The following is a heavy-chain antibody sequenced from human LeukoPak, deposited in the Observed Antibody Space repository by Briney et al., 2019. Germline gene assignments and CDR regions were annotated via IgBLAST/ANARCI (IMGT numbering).Heavy chain of an antibody. J-gene: IGHJ5*02. Sequence: SETLSLTCTVSGGSISSSSYYWGWIRQPPGKGLEWIGSIYYSGGTYYNLSLKSRVTISVDTSKNQFSLKLSSVTAADTAVYYCATMVRGVKWFDPWGQGTLVTVSS. CDR3: ATMVRGVKWFDP. V-gene: IGHV4-39*07. CDR2: IYYSGGT. D-gene: IGHD3-10*01. CDR1: GGSISSSSYY.